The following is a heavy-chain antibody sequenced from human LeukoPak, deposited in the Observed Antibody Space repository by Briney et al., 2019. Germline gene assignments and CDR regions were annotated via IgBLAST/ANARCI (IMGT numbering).Heavy chain of an antibody. V-gene: IGHV5-10-1*01. D-gene: IGHD3-10*01. CDR1: GYSFTSYW. J-gene: IGHJ4*02. CDR3: ARQRREVYYYGSGSYYFDY. Sequence: GESLRISCKGSGYSFTSYWISWVRQMPGRGLEWMGRIDPSDSYTNYSPSFQGHATISADKSISTAYLQWSSLKASDTAMYYCARQRREVYYYGSGSYYFDYWGQGTLVTVSS. CDR2: IDPSDSYT.